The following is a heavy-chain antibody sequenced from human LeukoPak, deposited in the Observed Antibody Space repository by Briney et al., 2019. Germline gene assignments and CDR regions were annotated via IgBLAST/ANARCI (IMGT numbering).Heavy chain of an antibody. CDR3: AKTLHYNWNDLDY. Sequence: GGSLRLSCAASGFTFSSYGMHWVRQAPGKGLEGVAVICYEGSNKYYADSVKGRFTISRDNSKNTLYLQMNSLRAEDTAVYYCAKTLHYNWNDLDYWGQGTLVTVSS. CDR2: ICYEGSNK. CDR1: GFTFSSYG. D-gene: IGHD1-20*01. J-gene: IGHJ4*02. V-gene: IGHV3-33*06.